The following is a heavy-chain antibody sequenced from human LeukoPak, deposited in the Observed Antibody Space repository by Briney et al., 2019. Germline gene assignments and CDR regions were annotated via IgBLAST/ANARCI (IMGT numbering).Heavy chain of an antibody. V-gene: IGHV1-2*02. D-gene: IGHD2-2*01. Sequence: GASVKVSCKASGYTFTGYYMHWVRQAPGQGLEWMGWINPNSGGTNYAQKFQGRVTMTRDTSISTAYMELSRLRSDDTAVYYCARDSLFSGVVPAATFGYWGQGTLVTVSS. J-gene: IGHJ4*02. CDR3: ARDSLFSGVVPAATFGY. CDR1: GYTFTGYY. CDR2: INPNSGGT.